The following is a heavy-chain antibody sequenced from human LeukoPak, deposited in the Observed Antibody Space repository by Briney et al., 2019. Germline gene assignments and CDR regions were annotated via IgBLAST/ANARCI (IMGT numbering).Heavy chain of an antibody. CDR2: INHSGST. D-gene: IGHD2-2*01. CDR1: GGSFSGYY. V-gene: IGHV4-34*01. CDR3: AGLPLVVPAVSPFDP. J-gene: IGHJ5*02. Sequence: TLSLTCAVYGGSFSGYYWSWIRQPPGKGLEWIGEINHSGSTNYNPSLKSRVTISVDTSKNQFSLKLSSVTAADTAVYYCAGLPLVVPAVSPFDPWGQGTLVTVSS.